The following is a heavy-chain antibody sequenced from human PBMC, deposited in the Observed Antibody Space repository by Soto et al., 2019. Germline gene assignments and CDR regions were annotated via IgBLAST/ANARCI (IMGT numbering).Heavy chain of an antibody. CDR1: GGTFSSYT. CDR2: IIPILGIA. Sequence: ASVKVSCKASGGTFSSYTISWVRQAPGQGLEWMGRIIPILGIANYAQKFQGRVTITADKSTSTAYLELSSLGSEDTAVYYCASWPNDYGYYYYYMDVWGKGTTVTVSS. D-gene: IGHD4-17*01. V-gene: IGHV1-69*02. J-gene: IGHJ6*03. CDR3: ASWPNDYGYYYYYMDV.